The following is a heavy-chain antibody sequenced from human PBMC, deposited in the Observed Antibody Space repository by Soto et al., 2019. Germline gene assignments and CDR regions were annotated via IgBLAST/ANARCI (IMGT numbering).Heavy chain of an antibody. D-gene: IGHD6-6*01. J-gene: IGHJ5*02. CDR3: AKDRYEYSSSSVLLT. CDR1: GFTFSSYA. V-gene: IGHV3-23*01. CDR2: ISGSGGST. Sequence: PGGSLRLSCAASGFTFSSYAMSWVRQAPGKGLEWVSAISGSGGSTYYADSVKGRFTISRDNSKNTLYLQMNSLRAEDTAVYYCAKDRYEYSSSSVLLTWGQGTLVTVSS.